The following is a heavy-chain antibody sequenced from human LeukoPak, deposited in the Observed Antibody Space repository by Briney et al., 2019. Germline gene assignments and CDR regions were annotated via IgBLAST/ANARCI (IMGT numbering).Heavy chain of an antibody. D-gene: IGHD6-6*01. CDR1: GYTLTELS. J-gene: IGHJ3*02. CDR3: ARVLAALYAFDI. CDR2: FDPEDGET. V-gene: IGHV1-24*01. Sequence: ASVKVSCKVSGYTLTELSMHWVRQAPGKGLEWMGGFDPEDGETIYAQKFQGRVTMTEDTSTDTAYMELSSLRSEDTAVYYCARVLAALYAFDIWGQGTMVTVSS.